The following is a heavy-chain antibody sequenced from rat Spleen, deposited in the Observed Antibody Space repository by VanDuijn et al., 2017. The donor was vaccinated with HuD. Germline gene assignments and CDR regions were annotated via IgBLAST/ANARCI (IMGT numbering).Heavy chain of an antibody. CDR3: ATTPGRPFAY. CDR2: ISPSGNYT. V-gene: IGHV5-19*01. D-gene: IGHD5-1*01. J-gene: IGHJ3*01. Sequence: EVQLVESGGCLVQPGGSLNLACAASGLAFIRYALNRVRQAPAKGLKWVASISPSGNYTFDRDSVKGRFTISRDNAKSTLYLQMDSLRSEDTATYYCATTPGRPFAYWGQGALVTVSS. CDR1: GLAFIRYA.